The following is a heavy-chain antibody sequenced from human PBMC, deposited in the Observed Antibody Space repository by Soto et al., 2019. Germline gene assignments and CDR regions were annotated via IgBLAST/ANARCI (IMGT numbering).Heavy chain of an antibody. Sequence: PSETLSLTCTVSGGSVSSGSYYWSWIRQPPGKGLEWIGYIYYSGSTNYNPSLKSRVTISVDTSKNQFSLKLSSVTAADTAVYYCARDIVVGPAYYYYGMAVWGQGTTVTVSS. CDR3: ARDIVVGPAYYYYGMAV. CDR2: IYYSGST. V-gene: IGHV4-61*01. D-gene: IGHD2-2*01. J-gene: IGHJ6*02. CDR1: GGSVSSGSYY.